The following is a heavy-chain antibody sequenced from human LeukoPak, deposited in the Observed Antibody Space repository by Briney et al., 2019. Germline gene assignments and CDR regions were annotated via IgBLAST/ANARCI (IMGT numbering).Heavy chain of an antibody. V-gene: IGHV3-23*01. CDR3: AKILSGTYSFDL. Sequence: PGESLRLSCTASGSTFSTYPMTWVRQAPGQGLEWVSAISGNSVTIYYADSVKGRFTISRDNSKNTPYLQMYSLRAEDTAVYYCAKILSGTYSFDLWGQGTLVTVSS. CDR2: ISGNSVTI. CDR1: GSTFSTYP. D-gene: IGHD1-26*01. J-gene: IGHJ4*02.